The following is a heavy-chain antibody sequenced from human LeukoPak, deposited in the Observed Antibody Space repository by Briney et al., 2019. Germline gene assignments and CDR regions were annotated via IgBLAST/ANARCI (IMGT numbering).Heavy chain of an antibody. Sequence: GGSLRLSCAASGFSFSTYAMSWVRQAPGEGLEWVSAISGSGGRTHYADSVKGRFTISRDRSKNTLYLQMNSLRAEDTALYHCARTMVRGVNNFDYWGQGTLVTVSS. V-gene: IGHV3-23*01. J-gene: IGHJ4*02. CDR3: ARTMVRGVNNFDY. CDR1: GFSFSTYA. CDR2: ISGSGGRT. D-gene: IGHD3-10*01.